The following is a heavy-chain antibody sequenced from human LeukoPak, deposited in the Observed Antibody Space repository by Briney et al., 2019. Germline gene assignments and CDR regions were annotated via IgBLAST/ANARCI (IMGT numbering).Heavy chain of an antibody. CDR3: ASESGDYYFDY. J-gene: IGHJ4*02. CDR1: GYTFTYRY. Sequence: GASVKVSCXASGYTFTYRYLHWVRQAPGQALEWMGWITPFNGNTNYAQKFQDRVTITRDRSMSTAYMELSSLRSEDTAMYYCASESGDYYFDYWGQGTLVTVSS. CDR2: ITPFNGNT. D-gene: IGHD7-27*01. V-gene: IGHV1-45*02.